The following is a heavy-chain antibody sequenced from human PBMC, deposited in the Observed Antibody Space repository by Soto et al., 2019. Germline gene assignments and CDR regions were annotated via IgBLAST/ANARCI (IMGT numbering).Heavy chain of an antibody. D-gene: IGHD5-12*01. CDR3: ARVHRAYNGYGLGAFDI. J-gene: IGHJ3*02. CDR1: GFTFSNNS. V-gene: IGHV3-21*01. Sequence: GGSLRLSCAASGFTFSNNSMNWVRQAPGKGLEWVSSISSGSSYIYYADSVKGRFTISRDNAKNSLCLQMNSLRAEDTAVYYCARVHRAYNGYGLGAFDIWGQGTMVTVSS. CDR2: ISSGSSYI.